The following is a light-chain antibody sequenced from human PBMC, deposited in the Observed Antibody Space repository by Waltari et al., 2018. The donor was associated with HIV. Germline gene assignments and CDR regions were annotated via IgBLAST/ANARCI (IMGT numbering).Light chain of an antibody. CDR3: QSYDSSLSDWV. CDR2: ANS. CDR1: SSSLGAGYD. Sequence: QSVLTQPPSVSGAPGQRVIISCTGSSSSLGAGYDVHWYQQLPGTAPKVLIYANSVRPPRVPGRFSGSKSGTSASLVITGLQPEDEAVYYCQSYDSSLSDWVFGGGTKLTVL. J-gene: IGLJ3*02. V-gene: IGLV1-40*01.